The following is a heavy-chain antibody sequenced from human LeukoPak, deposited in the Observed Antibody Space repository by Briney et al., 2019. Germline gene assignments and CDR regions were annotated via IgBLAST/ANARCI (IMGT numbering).Heavy chain of an antibody. V-gene: IGHV4-39*01. Sequence: PSETLSLTCTVSGGSISSSSYYWGWIRQPPGKGLEWIGSIYYSGSTYYTPSLKSRVTISVDTSKHPFSLKLSSVTAADTAVYYCARKAMAHFDYWGQGTLVTVSS. CDR2: IYYSGST. CDR1: GGSISSSSYY. D-gene: IGHD5-18*01. J-gene: IGHJ4*02. CDR3: ARKAMAHFDY.